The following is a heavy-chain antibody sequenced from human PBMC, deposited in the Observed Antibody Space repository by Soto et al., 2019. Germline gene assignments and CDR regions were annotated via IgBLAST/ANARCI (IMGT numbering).Heavy chain of an antibody. CDR2: VYNTGGT. V-gene: IGHV4-59*08. J-gene: IGHJ6*02. Sequence: QVQLQQSGPGLVKPSGTLSLTCTVSSGPSSSHNWGWIRQSPGRGLEWIGYVYNTGGTSYNPSLKSRVTISADTSANHISLTLSSVTAADTAIYYCVRQGIGNLHGLVDVWGQGTTVSVSS. CDR1: SGPSSSHN. D-gene: IGHD1-1*01. CDR3: VRQGIGNLHGLVDV.